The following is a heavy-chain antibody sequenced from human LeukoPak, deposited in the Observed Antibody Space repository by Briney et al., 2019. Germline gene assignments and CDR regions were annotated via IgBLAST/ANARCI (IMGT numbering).Heavy chain of an antibody. J-gene: IGHJ4*02. CDR1: GFTFSNYA. D-gene: IGHD3-3*01. Sequence: GGSLRLSCAASGFTFSNYAMSWVRQAPGKGLEWVSAISGSGGSTYYADSVKGRFTISRDNSKNTLYLQMNSLRAEDTAVYYCAKDRKRITIFGVVPDYWGQGTLATVSS. CDR2: ISGSGGST. V-gene: IGHV3-23*01. CDR3: AKDRKRITIFGVVPDY.